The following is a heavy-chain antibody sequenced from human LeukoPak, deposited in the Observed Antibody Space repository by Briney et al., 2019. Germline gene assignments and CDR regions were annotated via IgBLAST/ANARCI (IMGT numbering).Heavy chain of an antibody. CDR2: VKSKTDGGTT. CDR1: GFTFSNAW. D-gene: IGHD3-10*01. Sequence: PGGSLRLSCAASGFTFSNAWMSWVRQAPGKGLEWVGRVKSKTDGGTTDYAAPVKGRFTISRDDSKNTLYLQMNSLKTEDTAVYYCTTSEWFGELNYLFDYWGQGTLVTVSS. V-gene: IGHV3-15*01. CDR3: TTSEWFGELNYLFDY. J-gene: IGHJ4*02.